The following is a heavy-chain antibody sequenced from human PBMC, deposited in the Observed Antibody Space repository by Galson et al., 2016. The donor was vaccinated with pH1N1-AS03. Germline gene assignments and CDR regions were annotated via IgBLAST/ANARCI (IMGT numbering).Heavy chain of an antibody. Sequence: CAASGFTFNGYNMHWVRQSSGKGLEWVALITGAGDSTFYADSVKGRFTISRDNTKNSLYLQMDSLRGDDTALYYCAKDTGVFGYYYTFDYWGLGTLVTVSS. CDR2: ITGAGDST. V-gene: IGHV3-43D*03. CDR3: AKDTGVFGYYYTFDY. J-gene: IGHJ4*02. D-gene: IGHD3-3*01. CDR1: GFTFNGYN.